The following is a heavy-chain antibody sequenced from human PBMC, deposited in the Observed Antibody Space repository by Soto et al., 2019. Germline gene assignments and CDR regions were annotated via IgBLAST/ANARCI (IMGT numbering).Heavy chain of an antibody. CDR2: MNPNSGNT. CDR1: GYTFTSYD. D-gene: IGHD2-15*01. CDR3: ARGVGPWWALDDAFDI. J-gene: IGHJ3*02. V-gene: IGHV1-8*01. Sequence: ASVKVSCKASGYTFTSYDINWVRQATGQGLEWMGWMNPNSGNTGYAQKFQGRVTMTRNTSISTAYMELSSPRSEDTAVYYCARGVGPWWALDDAFDIWGQGTMVTVSS.